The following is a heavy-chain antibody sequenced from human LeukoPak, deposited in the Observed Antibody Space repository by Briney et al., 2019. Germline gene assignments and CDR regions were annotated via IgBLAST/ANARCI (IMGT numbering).Heavy chain of an antibody. CDR2: IKGDGSST. J-gene: IGHJ4*02. D-gene: IGHD5-18*01. CDR3: ARDGYSFGHDFDY. V-gene: IGHV3-74*01. Sequence: GGSLRLSCAAFGFTFSTYTMNWVRHTPGKGLVWVSRIKGDGSSTSYADSVKGRFTISRDNAKNTLYLQMNSLRAEDTAVYYCARDGYSFGHDFDYWGQGTLVTVSS. CDR1: GFTFSTYT.